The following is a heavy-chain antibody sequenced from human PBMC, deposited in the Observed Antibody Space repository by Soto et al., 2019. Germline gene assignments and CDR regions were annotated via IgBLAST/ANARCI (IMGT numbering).Heavy chain of an antibody. CDR2: ISGSGGST. J-gene: IGHJ4*02. CDR1: GFTFSSYA. D-gene: IGHD3-10*01. CDR3: AKGDGMVRGVTYALDY. V-gene: IGHV3-23*01. Sequence: GGSLRLSCAASGFTFSSYAMSWVRQAPGKGLEWVSAISGSGGSTYYADSVKGRFTISRDNSKNTLYLQMNSLRAEDTAVYYCAKGDGMVRGVTYALDYWGQGTLVTVSS.